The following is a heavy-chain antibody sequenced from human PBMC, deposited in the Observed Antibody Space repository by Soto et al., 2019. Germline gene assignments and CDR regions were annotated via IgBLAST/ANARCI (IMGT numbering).Heavy chain of an antibody. D-gene: IGHD3-22*01. CDR1: GGSISSSPYY. Sequence: SETLCLTCAVSGGSISSSPYYWGWIRQPPGKGLEWIGTMSYSGSTYYNPSLKSRVTIFADTSKNQFSLKMSSVTAADTAVYYCARGFTMISSDWFDPWGQGTLVTVS. CDR2: MSYSGST. CDR3: ARGFTMISSDWFDP. J-gene: IGHJ5*02. V-gene: IGHV4-39*01.